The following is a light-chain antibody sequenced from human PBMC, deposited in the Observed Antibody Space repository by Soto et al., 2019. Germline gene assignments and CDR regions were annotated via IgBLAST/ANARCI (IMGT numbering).Light chain of an antibody. CDR1: QRLLSSY. V-gene: IGKV3-20*01. CDR2: DAA. Sequence: EIVLTQSPTTLSLSPGEGATLSCRASQRLLSSYFVWYHQRPGQAPRLLIYDAATRAPGLPDRCSGCGSGAYFLITISIVEPEDVAVYYCQQFGRSVTFGRGTKVEI. CDR3: QQFGRSVT. J-gene: IGKJ4*01.